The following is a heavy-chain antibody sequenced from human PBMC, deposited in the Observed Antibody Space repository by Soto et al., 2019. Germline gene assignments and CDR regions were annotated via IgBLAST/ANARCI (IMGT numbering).Heavy chain of an antibody. CDR3: AKGAPSSSGWSDFDY. D-gene: IGHD6-19*01. V-gene: IGHV3-23*01. Sequence: GGSLRLSCAASGFTFSSYAMSWVRQAPGKGLEWVSAISISGDSTYYADSVKGRFTVSRDDSKNTLYLQMNSLRAEDTAVYYCAKGAPSSSGWSDFDYWGQGTLVTVSS. CDR1: GFTFSSYA. CDR2: ISISGDST. J-gene: IGHJ4*02.